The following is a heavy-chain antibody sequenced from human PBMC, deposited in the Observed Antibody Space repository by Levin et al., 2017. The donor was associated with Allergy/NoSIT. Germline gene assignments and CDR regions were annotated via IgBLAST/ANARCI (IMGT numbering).Heavy chain of an antibody. V-gene: IGHV7-4-1*02. Sequence: ASVKVSCKASGYTFTSYAMNWVRQAPGQGLEWMGWINTNTGNPTYAQGFTGRFVFSLDTSVSTAYLQISSLKAEDTAVYYCARDPLAFREYSSGWHGYFDYWGQGTLVTVSS. CDR1: GYTFTSYA. D-gene: IGHD6-19*01. CDR2: INTNTGNP. CDR3: ARDPLAFREYSSGWHGYFDY. J-gene: IGHJ4*02.